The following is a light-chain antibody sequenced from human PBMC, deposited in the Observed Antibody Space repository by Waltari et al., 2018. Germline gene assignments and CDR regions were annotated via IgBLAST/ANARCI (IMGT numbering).Light chain of an antibody. J-gene: IGLJ1*01. CDR2: EGS. CDR3: SSYTSSSAPFV. V-gene: IGLV2-14*01. Sequence: QSALTQPDSVSGSPGQSITISCTGTSRDVGGYNHFSCFQRYPGKVPKLIIFEGSNRPSEVPNRFSGFKSGNTASLTISGLQPEDEADYYCSSYTSSSAPFVFGSGTKVIVL. CDR1: SRDVGGYNH.